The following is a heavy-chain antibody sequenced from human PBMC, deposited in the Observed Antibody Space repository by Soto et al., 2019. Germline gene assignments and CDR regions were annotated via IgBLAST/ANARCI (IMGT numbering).Heavy chain of an antibody. V-gene: IGHV4-38-2*01. J-gene: IGHJ4*02. Sequence: KPSETLSLTCGVSGYSLTIGYHCGCIRQPPGKGLEWIGTIYHSGTTYYNPSLMSRVTMSVDTSKNQFSLKVTSATAADTAVYFCVRVYGRSSCFFDSWGQGTLVTVSS. CDR2: IYHSGTT. D-gene: IGHD6-6*01. CDR1: GYSLTIGYH. CDR3: VRVYGRSSCFFDS.